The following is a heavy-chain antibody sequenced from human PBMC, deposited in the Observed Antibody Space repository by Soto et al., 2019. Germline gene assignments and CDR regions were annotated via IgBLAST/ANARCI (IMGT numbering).Heavy chain of an antibody. J-gene: IGHJ4*02. Sequence: EVHLLESGGGLVQPGGSLRLSCAASGFTFRSYAMSWVRQAPGKGLAWVSAISGGAGITYYADSVKGRFTISRDNSKNTLYLQMNSLRAEDTAVYYCAKDGGDQCADYYDSSGYYWDYWGQGTLVTVSS. CDR2: ISGGAGIT. CDR3: AKDGGDQCADYYDSSGYYWDY. D-gene: IGHD3-22*01. CDR1: GFTFRSYA. V-gene: IGHV3-23*01.